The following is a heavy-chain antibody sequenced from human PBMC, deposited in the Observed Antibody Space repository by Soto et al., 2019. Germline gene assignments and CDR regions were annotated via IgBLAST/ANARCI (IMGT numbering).Heavy chain of an antibody. D-gene: IGHD3-10*01. CDR3: ARHRVRLVLPPLYNWFDP. CDR2: IYYSGST. CDR1: GGSISSSSYY. J-gene: IGHJ5*02. Sequence: SETLSLTCTVSGGSISSSSYYWGWIRQPPGKGLEWIGSIYYSGSTYYNPSLKSRVTISVDTSKNQFSLKLSSVTAADTAVYYCARHRVRLVLPPLYNWFDPWGQGTLVTVSS. V-gene: IGHV4-39*01.